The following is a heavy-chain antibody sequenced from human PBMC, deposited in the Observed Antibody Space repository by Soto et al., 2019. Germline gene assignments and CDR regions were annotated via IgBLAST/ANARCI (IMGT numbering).Heavy chain of an antibody. CDR1: GFTFTKYS. V-gene: IGHV3-21*06. J-gene: IGHJ4*02. Sequence: GSLRLSCASSGFTFTKYSMNWVRQAPGKGLEWVSSISSTTNYIYYGDSMKGRFTISRDNAKNSLYLEMNSLRAEDTAVYYCARESEDLTSNFDYWGQGTLVTVSS. CDR2: ISSTTNYI. CDR3: ARESEDLTSNFDY.